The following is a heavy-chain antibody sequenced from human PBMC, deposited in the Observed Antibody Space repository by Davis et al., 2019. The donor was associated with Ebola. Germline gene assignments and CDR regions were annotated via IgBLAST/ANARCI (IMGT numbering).Heavy chain of an antibody. Sequence: SVKVSCKASGGTFSSYAISWVRQTPGQGLEWMGGIIPILGIANYAQKFQGRVTITADESTSTAYMELSSLRSEDTAVYYCASGLVRGESYWYFDLWGRGTLVTVSS. CDR2: IIPILGIA. CDR3: ASGLVRGESYWYFDL. D-gene: IGHD6-6*01. J-gene: IGHJ2*01. CDR1: GGTFSSYA. V-gene: IGHV1-69*10.